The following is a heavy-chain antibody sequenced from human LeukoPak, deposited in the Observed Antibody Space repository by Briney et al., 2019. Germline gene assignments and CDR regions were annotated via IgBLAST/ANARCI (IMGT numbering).Heavy chain of an antibody. CDR3: VRASGSFDY. Sequence: PGGSLRLSCAASGFTLSDYGIHWVRQAPGKGLEWVAVIWSDGSNKYYADSVKGRFTISRDNSKKTLYLQMNSLRVEDTAFYYCVRASGSFDYWGQGTLVTVSS. CDR2: IWSDGSNK. V-gene: IGHV3-33*01. CDR1: GFTLSDYG. D-gene: IGHD3-10*01. J-gene: IGHJ4*02.